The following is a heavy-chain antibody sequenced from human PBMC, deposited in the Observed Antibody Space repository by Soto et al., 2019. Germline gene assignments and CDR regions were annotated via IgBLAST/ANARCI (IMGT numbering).Heavy chain of an antibody. D-gene: IGHD6-13*01. V-gene: IGHV2-5*02. CDR1: GFSLSTHGVG. CDR3: AQRSAYSASWNAGLFES. CDR2: IYWEDDK. J-gene: IGHJ5*01. Sequence: QITLKESGPTLVEPTQTLTLTCTFSGFSLSTHGVGVGWVRQSPGKTLEWLAFIYWEDDKRYRPSQQGKLTIAKYSAKNRVVLTMTNADPADTATYFYAQRSAYSASWNAGLFESWGHGTLVTVSS.